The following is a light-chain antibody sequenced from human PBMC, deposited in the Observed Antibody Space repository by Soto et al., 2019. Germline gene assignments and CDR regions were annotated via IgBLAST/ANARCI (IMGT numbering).Light chain of an antibody. CDR1: QSVSSNY. V-gene: IGKV3-20*01. CDR3: QQYGNSPRT. J-gene: IGKJ1*01. CDR2: GSS. Sequence: EIVLTQSPGTLSLSPGERATLSCRASQSVSSNYLVWYQQKPGQAPRLLIYGSSSRATGIPDRFSGSGSGTDFTLTISRLETEDFAVYYCQQYGNSPRTFGQGTKVDIK.